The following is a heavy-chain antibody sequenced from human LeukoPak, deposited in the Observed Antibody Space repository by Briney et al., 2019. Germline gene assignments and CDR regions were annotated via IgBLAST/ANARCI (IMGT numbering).Heavy chain of an antibody. J-gene: IGHJ4*02. D-gene: IGHD5-12*01. V-gene: IGHV3-23*01. CDR1: GFTFSSYA. CDR2: ISGSGGST. CDR3: AREYSGYDGADY. Sequence: GGSLRLSCAASGFTFSSYAMSWPRQAPGKGLEWVSAISGSGGSTYYADSVKGRFTISRDKAKNSLYLQMNSLRAEDTAVYDCAREYSGYDGADYWGQGTLVTVSS.